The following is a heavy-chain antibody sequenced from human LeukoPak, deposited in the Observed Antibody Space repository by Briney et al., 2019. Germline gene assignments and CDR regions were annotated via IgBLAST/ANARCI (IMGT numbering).Heavy chain of an antibody. CDR1: GGSISSSNW. Sequence: KASETLSLTCAVSGGSISSSNWWSCVRQPPGKGLEWIGEIYHSGSANYNPSLKTRATISLDKSKNQFSLKLSSVTAADTAVYYCARNYCSGGRYYWYFDLWGRGTLVTVSS. D-gene: IGHD2-15*01. V-gene: IGHV4-4*02. CDR3: ARNYCSGGRYYWYFDL. CDR2: IYHSGSA. J-gene: IGHJ2*01.